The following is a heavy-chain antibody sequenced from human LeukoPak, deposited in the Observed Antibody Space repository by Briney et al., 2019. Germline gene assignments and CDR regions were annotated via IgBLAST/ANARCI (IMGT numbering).Heavy chain of an antibody. CDR1: GGSISSSSYY. CDR2: IYYSGST. V-gene: IGHV4-39*02. CDR3: ARETQSYGHHHNWFDP. J-gene: IGHJ5*02. Sequence: PSETLSLTCTVSGGSISSSSYYWGWIRQPPGKGLEWIGSIYYSGSTFYNPSLKSRVTISVDTSKNQFSLKLSSVTATDTAVYYCARETQSYGHHHNWFDPWGQGTLVTVSS. D-gene: IGHD5-18*01.